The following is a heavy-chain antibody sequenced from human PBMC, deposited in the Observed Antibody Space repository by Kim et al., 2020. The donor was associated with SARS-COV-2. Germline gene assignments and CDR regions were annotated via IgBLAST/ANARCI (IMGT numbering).Heavy chain of an antibody. Sequence: SETLSLTCTVSGYSISSGYYWGWIRQPPGKGLEWIGSIYHSGSTYYNPSLKRRVTISVDTSKNQFSLKLSSVTAADTAVYYCASTRQNYYDSSGYTPADYWGQGTLVTVSS. D-gene: IGHD3-22*01. J-gene: IGHJ4*02. V-gene: IGHV4-38-2*02. CDR2: IYHSGST. CDR1: GYSISSGYY. CDR3: ASTRQNYYDSSGYTPADY.